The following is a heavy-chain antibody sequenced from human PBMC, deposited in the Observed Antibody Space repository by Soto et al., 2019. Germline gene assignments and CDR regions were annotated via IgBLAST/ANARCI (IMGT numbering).Heavy chain of an antibody. CDR3: ATGEVVPSFPNWLDT. Sequence: VQFVQSGAELKKPGSSVRVSCRASGGTIKTYTLSWVRQAPGQGLEWMGAFIPSFPAPNFAQRFKGRLTLPADESTTTGFMELSGLRPEDTALYFCATGEVVPSFPNWLDTWGQGTHVIVSS. V-gene: IGHV1-69*12. CDR1: GGTIKTYT. D-gene: IGHD2-21*01. CDR2: FIPSFPAP. J-gene: IGHJ5*02.